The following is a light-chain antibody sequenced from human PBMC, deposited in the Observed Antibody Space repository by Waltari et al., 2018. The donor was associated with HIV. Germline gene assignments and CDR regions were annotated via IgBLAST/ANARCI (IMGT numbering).Light chain of an antibody. CDR1: PSVLSSPSYMDY. Sequence: TAMTQSLDCLAESLGERATINCKPSPSVLSSPSYMDYLGWYQQEPGQPPKLLIYWASTRESGVPDRFSGSVSGTDFTLTISNLQAEDVAVYYCQQYLRTPWTFGQGTRVEIK. J-gene: IGKJ1*01. CDR3: QQYLRTPWT. V-gene: IGKV4-1*01. CDR2: WAS.